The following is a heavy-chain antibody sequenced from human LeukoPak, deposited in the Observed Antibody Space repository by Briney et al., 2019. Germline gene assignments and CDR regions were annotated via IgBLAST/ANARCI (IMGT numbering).Heavy chain of an antibody. CDR1: GGSIGSHY. D-gene: IGHD3-16*01. V-gene: IGHV4-59*11. Sequence: PSETLSLTCTVSGGSIGSHYWTWIRQTPGRGLEWIGYVYDIGSTKYNPSLKSRVTISVDTSKNQFSLRLSSVTAADTAVYYCARGGVLKSVDYWGQGTLVAVSS. CDR2: VYDIGST. J-gene: IGHJ4*02. CDR3: ARGGVLKSVDY.